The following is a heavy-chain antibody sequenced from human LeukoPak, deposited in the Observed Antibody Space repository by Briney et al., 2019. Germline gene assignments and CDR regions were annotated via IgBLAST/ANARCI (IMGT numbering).Heavy chain of an antibody. CDR1: GGSISSSNW. V-gene: IGHV4-4*02. D-gene: IGHD1-26*01. J-gene: IGHJ4*02. CDR2: IYHSGST. CDR3: AREQVFLVGATGGDYFDY. Sequence: SETLSLTCAVSGGSISSSNWWNWVRQPPGKGLEWIGQIYHSGSTNYNPSLKTRVTISVDTSKNQFSLKLSSVTAADTAVYYCAREQVFLVGATGGDYFDYWGQGTLVTVSS.